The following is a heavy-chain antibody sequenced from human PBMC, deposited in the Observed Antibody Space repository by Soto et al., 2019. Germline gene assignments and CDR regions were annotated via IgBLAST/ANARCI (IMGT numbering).Heavy chain of an antibody. CDR3: ARGGVGIFRYYYYGMDV. V-gene: IGHV1-2*02. J-gene: IGHJ6*02. Sequence: ASVKVSCKASGYTFTGYYMHWVRQAPGQGLEWMGWINPNSGGTNYAQKFQGRVTMTRDTSISTAYMELSGLRSDDTAVYYCARGGVGIFRYYYYGMDVWGQGTTVTVSS. CDR1: GYTFTGYY. D-gene: IGHD2-15*01. CDR2: INPNSGGT.